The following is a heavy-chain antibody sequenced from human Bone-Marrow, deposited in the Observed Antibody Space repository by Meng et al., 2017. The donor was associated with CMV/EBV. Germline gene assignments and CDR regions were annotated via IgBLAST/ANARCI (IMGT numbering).Heavy chain of an antibody. V-gene: IGHV4-39*07. Sequence: SETLFLTCTVSGGSISSSSYYWGWIRQPPGKGLEWIGSIYYSGSTYYNPSLKSRVTISVDTSKNQFSLKLSSVTAADTAVYYCARGWELAPFDHWGQGKRVNGAS. CDR1: GGSISSSSYY. D-gene: IGHD1-26*01. J-gene: IGHJ4*02. CDR3: ARGWELAPFDH. CDR2: IYYSGST.